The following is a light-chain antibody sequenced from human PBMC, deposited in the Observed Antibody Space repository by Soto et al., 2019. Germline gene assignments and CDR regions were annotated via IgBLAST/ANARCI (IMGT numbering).Light chain of an antibody. CDR1: SIDLAIYNY. CDR2: QVT. J-gene: IGLJ1*01. Sequence: QSVLTQPASVSGSPGQSITISCTGTSIDLAIYNYVSWYQQQPGKAPKLMTYQVTNRPSGVSNRFSGSRSGNTASLTISGLQAEDEADYYCSSYPDSSNYVFGTGTKVTVL. V-gene: IGLV2-14*01. CDR3: SSYPDSSNYV.